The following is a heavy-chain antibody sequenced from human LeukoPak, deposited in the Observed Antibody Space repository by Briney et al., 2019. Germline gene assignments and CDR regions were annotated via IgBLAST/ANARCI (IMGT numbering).Heavy chain of an antibody. Sequence: RASVKVSCKASGGTFSSYAISWVRQAPGQGLEWMGGIIPIFGTANYAQKFQGRVTITADESTSTAYMELSSLRSEDTAVYYCAREELGMVFYFDYWGQGTLVTVSS. D-gene: IGHD7-27*01. CDR1: GGTFSSYA. V-gene: IGHV1-69*13. J-gene: IGHJ4*02. CDR2: IIPIFGTA. CDR3: AREELGMVFYFDY.